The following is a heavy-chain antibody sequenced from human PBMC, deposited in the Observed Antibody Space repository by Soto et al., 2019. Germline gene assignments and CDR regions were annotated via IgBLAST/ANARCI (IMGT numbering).Heavy chain of an antibody. D-gene: IGHD4-17*01. CDR2: INHSGST. J-gene: IGHJ1*01. Sequence: TLSLTCAVYGGSFSGYYWSWIRQPPGKGLEWIGEINHSGSTNYNPSLKSRVTISVDTSKNQFSLKLSSVTAADTAVYYCARGEVAVTTSKYFQHWGQGTLVTVSS. CDR1: GGSFSGYY. CDR3: ARGEVAVTTSKYFQH. V-gene: IGHV4-34*01.